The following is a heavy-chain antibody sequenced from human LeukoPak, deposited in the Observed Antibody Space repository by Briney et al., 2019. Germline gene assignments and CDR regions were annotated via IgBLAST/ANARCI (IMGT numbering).Heavy chain of an antibody. V-gene: IGHV4-31*03. Sequence: PSQTLSLTCTVSGGSIRSGDHYWSWIRQHPGKGLEWIAYVYYTGSTYYNPSLKSRVTISIDTSKNQFSLKLSSVTAADTAVYYCARGGWYEDYWGQGTLVTVSS. J-gene: IGHJ4*02. CDR2: VYYTGST. CDR3: ARGGWYEDY. CDR1: GGSIRSGDHY. D-gene: IGHD6-19*01.